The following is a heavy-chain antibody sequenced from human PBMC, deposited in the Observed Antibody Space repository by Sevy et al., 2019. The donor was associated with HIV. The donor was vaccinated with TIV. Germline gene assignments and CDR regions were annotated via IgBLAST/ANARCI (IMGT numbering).Heavy chain of an antibody. CDR2: ISGSGGRT. CDR3: SKRGYCSSTSCTVGYYYGMDV. V-gene: IGHV3-23*01. CDR1: GFTFSSYA. Sequence: GGSLRLSCAASGFTFSSYAMSWVRQAPGKGLEWVSAISGSGGRTYYADSVKGRFTISRDNSKNTLYLQMNSLRAEDTAVYYCSKRGYCSSTSCTVGYYYGMDVWGQGTTVTVSS. J-gene: IGHJ6*02. D-gene: IGHD2-2*01.